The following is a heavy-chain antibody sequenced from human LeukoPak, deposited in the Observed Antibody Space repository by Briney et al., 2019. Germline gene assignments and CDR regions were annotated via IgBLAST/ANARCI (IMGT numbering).Heavy chain of an antibody. CDR2: ISYDGSNK. J-gene: IGHJ4*02. V-gene: IGHV3-30*03. Sequence: GGSLRLSCAASGFTFSSYGMHWVRQAPGKGLEWVAVISYDGSNKYYADSVKGRFTISRDNSKNTLYLQMNSLRAEDTAVYYCARDQRYDFWSGYFDYWGQGTLVTVSS. CDR3: ARDQRYDFWSGYFDY. CDR1: GFTFSSYG. D-gene: IGHD3-3*01.